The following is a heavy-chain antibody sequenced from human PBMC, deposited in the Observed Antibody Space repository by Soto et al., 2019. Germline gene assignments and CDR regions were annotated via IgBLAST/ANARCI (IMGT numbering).Heavy chain of an antibody. J-gene: IGHJ4*02. Sequence: QVQLVQSGAEVKKPGASVRVSCKASGYSISSHGITWVRQAPGRGLEWMGWLSDDTGDTSYARKFQGRVTMTTETSTNTAYMTLRNLTSDDTVVYYCASGLIGKYWGQGTLVIVSS. D-gene: IGHD3-22*01. CDR3: ASGLIGKY. V-gene: IGHV1-18*01. CDR1: GYSISSHG. CDR2: LSDDTGDT.